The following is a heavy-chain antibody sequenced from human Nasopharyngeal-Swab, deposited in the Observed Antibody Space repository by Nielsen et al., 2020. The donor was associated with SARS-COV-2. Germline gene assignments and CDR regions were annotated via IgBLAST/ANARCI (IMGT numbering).Heavy chain of an antibody. Sequence: WVRQAAGQGLEWMGGIIPIFGKANYAQKFQGRVTITADKSTSTAYMELSSLRSEDMAAYYCAIDRAYIGSYMDVWGKGTTVTVSS. D-gene: IGHD5-12*01. CDR2: IIPIFGKA. J-gene: IGHJ6*03. V-gene: IGHV1-69*06. CDR3: AIDRAYIGSYMDV.